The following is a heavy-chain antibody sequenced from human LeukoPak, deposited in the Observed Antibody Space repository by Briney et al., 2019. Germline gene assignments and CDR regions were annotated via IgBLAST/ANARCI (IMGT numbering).Heavy chain of an antibody. CDR3: ARVTYYYGSGSYYNVVGDFDY. D-gene: IGHD3-10*01. Sequence: PGGSLRLSCAASGFTFSSYSMNWVRQAPGKGLEWVSSISSSSYIYYADSVKGRFTISRDNAKNSLYLQMNSLRAEDTAVYYCARVTYYYGSGSYYNVVGDFDYWGQGTLVTVSS. V-gene: IGHV3-21*01. CDR1: GFTFSSYS. J-gene: IGHJ4*02. CDR2: ISSSSYI.